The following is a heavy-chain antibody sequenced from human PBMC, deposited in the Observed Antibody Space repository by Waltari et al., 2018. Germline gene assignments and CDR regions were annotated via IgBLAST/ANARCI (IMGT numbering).Heavy chain of an antibody. V-gene: IGHV4-38-2*01. CDR1: GYSVNSGYC. J-gene: IGHJ3*02. D-gene: IGHD5-12*01. CDR3: AREVDTGYTPGHI. CDR2: ICHRWGT. Sequence: QVQLRESGPGLVKPSEILSLTCAVSGYSVNSGYCWGWIRQPPGEGLEWIGSICHRWGTSYILSLKSRVSISMDASKNHLSLRLTSVTAADTAVYYCAREVDTGYTPGHIWGPGTMVTVSS.